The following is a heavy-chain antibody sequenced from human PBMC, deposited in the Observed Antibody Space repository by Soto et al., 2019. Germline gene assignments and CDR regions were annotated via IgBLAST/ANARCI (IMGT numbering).Heavy chain of an antibody. CDR3: ARDRGPSSGYYPYWFDP. J-gene: IGHJ5*02. V-gene: IGHV1-69*12. Sequence: QVQLVQSGAEVKKPGSSVKVSCKASGGTFSSYAITWVRQAPGQGLEWLGGIIPIFGTAHYAQKFQARVTVPADGSKSTAYMELSSLRSEDTAVYYCARDRGPSSGYYPYWFDPWGQGTLVTVSS. CDR1: GGTFSSYA. CDR2: IIPIFGTA. D-gene: IGHD3-22*01.